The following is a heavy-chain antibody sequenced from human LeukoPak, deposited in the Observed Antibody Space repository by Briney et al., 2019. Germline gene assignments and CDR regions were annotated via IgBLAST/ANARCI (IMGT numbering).Heavy chain of an antibody. D-gene: IGHD2-2*01. CDR3: ARDPGEYQLAIYYYYMDV. CDR1: GFIFNSYG. V-gene: IGHV3-30*03. J-gene: IGHJ6*03. Sequence: GGSLRLSCSTSGFIFNSYGMFWVRQAPGKGLEWVAAISDDGRDTFYGDSVKGRFTISRDDSKNAVFLEMTSLKTDDTAMYYCARDPGEYQLAIYYYYMDVWGKGTTVTVSS. CDR2: ISDDGRDT.